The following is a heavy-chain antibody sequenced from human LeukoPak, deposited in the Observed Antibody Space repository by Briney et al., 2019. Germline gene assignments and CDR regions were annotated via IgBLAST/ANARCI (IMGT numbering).Heavy chain of an antibody. Sequence: SETLSLTCTVSGGSISSNNYYWGWIRQPPGKGLEWIGSIYYGGYTYYSPSLKSRVAISVDTSKNQFSLKLSSVTAADTAICYCQSRFLEWLLDYWGQGTLVTVSS. CDR3: QSRFLEWLLDY. CDR1: GGSISSNNYY. D-gene: IGHD3-3*01. J-gene: IGHJ4*02. V-gene: IGHV4-39*01. CDR2: IYYGGYT.